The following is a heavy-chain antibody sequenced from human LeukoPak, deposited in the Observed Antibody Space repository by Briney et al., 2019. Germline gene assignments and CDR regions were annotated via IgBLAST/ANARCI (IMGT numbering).Heavy chain of an antibody. CDR2: INPNSGGT. CDR1: GYTFTGYY. V-gene: IGHV1-2*06. D-gene: IGHD6-19*01. Sequence: GASVKVSCKACGYTFTGYYMHWVRQAPGQGLELMGRINPNSGGTNYAQKFQGRVTMTRDTSISTAYMELSRLRSDDTAVYYCARVGTYSSGMDYWGQGTLVTVSS. CDR3: ARVGTYSSGMDY. J-gene: IGHJ4*02.